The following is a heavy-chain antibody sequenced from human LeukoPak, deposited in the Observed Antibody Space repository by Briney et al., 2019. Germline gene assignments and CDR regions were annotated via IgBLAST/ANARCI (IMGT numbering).Heavy chain of an antibody. CDR1: GGSISSGGYS. D-gene: IGHD5-18*01. Sequence: SQTLSLTCAVSGGSISSGGYSWSWIRQPPGKGLEWIGYIYHSGSTYYNPSLKSRVTISVDRSKSQFSLKLSSVTAADTAVYYCAREVSYGPFDYWGQGTLVTVSS. CDR2: IYHSGST. V-gene: IGHV4-30-2*01. J-gene: IGHJ4*02. CDR3: AREVSYGPFDY.